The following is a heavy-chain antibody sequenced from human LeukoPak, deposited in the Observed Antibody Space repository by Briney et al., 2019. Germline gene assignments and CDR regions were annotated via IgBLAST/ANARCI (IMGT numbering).Heavy chain of an antibody. Sequence: GGPLRLSCAASGFTFSSNTMNWVRQAPGKGQEWVSCISSSGSYIYYADSVEGRFTISRDNAKNSLDLQMNSLRAEDSAVYYCASGSIAVAGPPFGYWGQGSLVTVPS. V-gene: IGHV3-21*01. D-gene: IGHD6-19*01. CDR1: GFTFSSNT. CDR2: ISSSGSYI. J-gene: IGHJ4*02. CDR3: ASGSIAVAGPPFGY.